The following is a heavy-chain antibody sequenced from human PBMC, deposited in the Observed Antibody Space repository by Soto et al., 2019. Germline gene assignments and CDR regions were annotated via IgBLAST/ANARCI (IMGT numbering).Heavy chain of an antibody. V-gene: IGHV3-23*01. J-gene: IGHJ4*02. CDR1: GFTFSSYA. D-gene: IGHD6-6*01. CDR2: ISGSDDST. CDR3: AKRSSSSTFDY. Sequence: GGSLILSCAASGFTFSSYAMSWVRQAPGKGLEWVSVISGSDDSTYYADSVKGRFTISRDNSKNTLYLQMNSLRAEDTAVYYCAKRSSSSTFDYWGQGTLVTVAS.